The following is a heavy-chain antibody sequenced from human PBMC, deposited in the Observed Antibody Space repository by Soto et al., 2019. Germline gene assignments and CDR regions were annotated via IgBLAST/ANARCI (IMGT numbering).Heavy chain of an antibody. J-gene: IGHJ6*03. D-gene: IGHD3-10*01. Sequence: QVQLQESGPGLVKPSETLSLTCTVSGGSISSYYWSWIRQPPGKGLEWIGYIYYSGSTNYNPSLKSRVTISVDTSKNQFSLKLSSVTAADTAVYYCARVGYYGSGSYSSYYYYYMDVWGKGTTVTVSS. CDR2: IYYSGST. CDR1: GGSISSYY. V-gene: IGHV4-59*01. CDR3: ARVGYYGSGSYSSYYYYYMDV.